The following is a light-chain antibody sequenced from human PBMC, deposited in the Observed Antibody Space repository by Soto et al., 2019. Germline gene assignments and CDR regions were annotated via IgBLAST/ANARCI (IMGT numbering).Light chain of an antibody. V-gene: IGKV1-39*01. Sequence: DIQMTQSPSSLSASVGDRVTITCRASQGISTYLNWYQQKPGKAPKLLIYAASSLQSGVPSTFSGSGSGTDFTLTISSLQPEDFATYYCQQSHSIPWTFGQGTKVDIK. J-gene: IGKJ1*01. CDR3: QQSHSIPWT. CDR1: QGISTY. CDR2: AAS.